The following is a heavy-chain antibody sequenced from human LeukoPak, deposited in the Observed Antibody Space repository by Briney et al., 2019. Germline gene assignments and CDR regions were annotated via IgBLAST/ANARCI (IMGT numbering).Heavy chain of an antibody. CDR2: ASTSGDST. Sequence: GGSLRLSCAASGFTFSNYAMSWVRQAPGKELEWVSGASTSGDSTYYADSVKGRFTISRDNSKNMLYLQMNSLRAEDTAIYYCGKGQVLTGGGYYFDYWGQGALVTVSS. D-gene: IGHD3-16*01. CDR1: GFTFSNYA. J-gene: IGHJ4*02. V-gene: IGHV3-23*01. CDR3: GKGQVLTGGGYYFDY.